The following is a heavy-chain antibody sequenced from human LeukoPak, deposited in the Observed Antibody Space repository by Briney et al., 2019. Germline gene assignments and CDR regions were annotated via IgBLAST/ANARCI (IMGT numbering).Heavy chain of an antibody. Sequence: PGGPLRLSCAASGFTFSSYWMNWVRQAPGKGLEWVANIKQDGSEKYYVDSVKGRFTISRDNAKNSLYLQMNSLRAEDTAVYYCARERKLVPWFGEQNEGIRRPENTYYFDYWGQGTLVTVSS. CDR3: ARERKLVPWFGEQNEGIRRPENTYYFDY. D-gene: IGHD3-10*01. CDR2: IKQDGSEK. J-gene: IGHJ4*02. CDR1: GFTFSSYW. V-gene: IGHV3-7*01.